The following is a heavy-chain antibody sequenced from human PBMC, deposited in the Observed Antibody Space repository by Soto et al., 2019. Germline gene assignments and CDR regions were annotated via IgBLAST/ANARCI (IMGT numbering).Heavy chain of an antibody. J-gene: IGHJ4*02. Sequence: EVQLLESGGGLVQPGGSLRLSCAASGFTFSSYAMSWVRQAPGKGLAWVSAISGGGGSTYYADSVKGRFTISRDNSKNTLYLQMNRLRGEDADVYDCEYEGRTRGGGYFDFWGQGTLVTVSS. CDR1: GFTFSSYA. CDR3: EYEGRTRGGGYFDF. V-gene: IGHV3-23*01. CDR2: ISGGGGST. D-gene: IGHD3-10*01.